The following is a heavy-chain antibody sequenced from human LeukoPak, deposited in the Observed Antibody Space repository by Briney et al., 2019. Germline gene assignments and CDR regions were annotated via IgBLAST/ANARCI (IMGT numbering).Heavy chain of an antibody. CDR1: GGSISSSSYY. D-gene: IGHD6-13*01. J-gene: IGHJ3*02. CDR2: IYYSGST. V-gene: IGHV4-39*01. CDR3: ARHRHSSSWYSPFAFDI. Sequence: SETLSLTCTVSGGSISSSSYYWGWIRQPPGKGLEWIGSIYYSGSTYYNPSLKSRVTISVDTSKNQFSLKLSSVTVADTAVYYCARHRHSSSWYSPFAFDIWGQGTMVTVSS.